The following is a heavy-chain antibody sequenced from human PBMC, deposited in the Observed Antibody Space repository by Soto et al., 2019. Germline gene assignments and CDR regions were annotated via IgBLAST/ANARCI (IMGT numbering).Heavy chain of an antibody. Sequence: QVQLVESGGGVVQPWRSLRLSCAASGFTFRDYAMHWVRQAPGKGLEWVTLISSDATNKYLADSVKGRFTISRDNSKNTLYLQMNSLRVEDTGLYYCARQGMAARKYYSTYLDVWGQGTTVIV. V-gene: IGHV3-30-3*01. CDR3: ARQGMAARKYYSTYLDV. CDR2: ISSDATNK. D-gene: IGHD6-6*01. CDR1: GFTFRDYA. J-gene: IGHJ6*02.